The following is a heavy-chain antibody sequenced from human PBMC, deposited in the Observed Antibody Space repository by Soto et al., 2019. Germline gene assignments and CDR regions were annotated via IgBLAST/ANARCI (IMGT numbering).Heavy chain of an antibody. Sequence: SETLSLTCTVSGGSISSYYWSWIRQPAGKGLEWIGRIYTGGSTNYNPSLKSRVTMSVDTSKNQFSLKLSSVTAADTAVYYCARVLVPRYCSSTSCSNWFDPWGQGTLVTVSS. CDR2: IYTGGST. CDR3: ARVLVPRYCSSTSCSNWFDP. CDR1: GGSISSYY. V-gene: IGHV4-4*07. D-gene: IGHD2-2*01. J-gene: IGHJ5*02.